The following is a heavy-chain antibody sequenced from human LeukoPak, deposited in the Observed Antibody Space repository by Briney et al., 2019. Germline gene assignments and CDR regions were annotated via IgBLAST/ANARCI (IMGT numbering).Heavy chain of an antibody. CDR2: IYYSGST. CDR3: AKEGSGSYYYFDY. D-gene: IGHD1-26*01. CDR1: GGSISSGGYY. V-gene: IGHV4-31*03. J-gene: IGHJ4*02. Sequence: PSQTLSLTCTVSGGSISSGGYYWSWIRQHPGKGLEWIGYIYYSGSTYYNPSLKSRVTISVDTSKNQFSLKLSSVTAADTAVYYCAKEGSGSYYYFDYWGQGTLVTVSS.